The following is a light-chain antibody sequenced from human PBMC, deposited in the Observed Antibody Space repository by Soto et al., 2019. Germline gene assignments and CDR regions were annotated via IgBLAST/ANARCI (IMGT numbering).Light chain of an antibody. CDR3: QQYNNWPPTWT. CDR1: QSVSSN. Sequence: EIVMTQSPATLSVSPGERATLSCRASQSVSSNLAWYQQKPGQAPRLLIYGASTRATGIPVRFSGSGSGTEFPLTISSLQSEDVAVYYCQQYNNWPPTWTFGQGNKVEIK. CDR2: GAS. J-gene: IGKJ1*01. V-gene: IGKV3-15*01.